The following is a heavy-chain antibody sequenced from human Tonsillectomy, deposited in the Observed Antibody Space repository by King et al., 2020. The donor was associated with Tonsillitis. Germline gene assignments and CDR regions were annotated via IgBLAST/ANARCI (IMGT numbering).Heavy chain of an antibody. CDR2: IIPIFGTS. D-gene: IGHD5-18*01. V-gene: IGHV1-69*01. J-gene: IGHJ6*02. CDR3: ARESVDTTMGNYNFYGMDV. Sequence: QLVQSGAEVKKPGSSVKVSCKASGGTFSSYAISWVRQAPGQGLECMGGIIPIFGTSNHAQKFQGRVTITADESTSTAYMELSSLGSEDTAVYFCARESVDTTMGNYNFYGMDVWGQGTTVTVSS. CDR1: GGTFSSYA.